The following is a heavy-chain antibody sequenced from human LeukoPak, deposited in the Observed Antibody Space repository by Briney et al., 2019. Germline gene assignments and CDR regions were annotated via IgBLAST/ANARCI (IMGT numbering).Heavy chain of an antibody. Sequence: SETLSLTCSGSGDSISRYHWSCIRYPPRNGVEWIGYIYDSGNTNYNASLISRGTISVYTSKNHFSLKLTSVTPADTAVYYCARGGGTLDDWGQGTLVTVSS. D-gene: IGHD3-16*01. CDR2: IYDSGNT. V-gene: IGHV4-59*01. CDR1: GDSISRYH. J-gene: IGHJ4*02. CDR3: ARGGGTLDD.